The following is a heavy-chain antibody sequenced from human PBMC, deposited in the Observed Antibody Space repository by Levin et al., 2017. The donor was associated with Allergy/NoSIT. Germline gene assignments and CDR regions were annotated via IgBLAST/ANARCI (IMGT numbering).Heavy chain of an antibody. CDR3: AKDSGTYFGWLGP. D-gene: IGHD1-26*01. CDR1: GFTLSSHA. V-gene: IGHV3-23*01. CDR2: IISNGEKT. Sequence: SCEVSGFTLSSHAMSWVRQAPGKGLEWVSSIISNGEKTFYADSVKGRFTTSRDTLKNTVYLEMKNVRADDTAVYYCAKDSGTYFGWLGPWGQGTLVTVSS. J-gene: IGHJ5*02.